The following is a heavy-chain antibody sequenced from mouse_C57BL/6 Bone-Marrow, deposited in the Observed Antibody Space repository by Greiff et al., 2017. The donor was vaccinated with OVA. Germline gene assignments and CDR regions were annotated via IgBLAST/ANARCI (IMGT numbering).Heavy chain of an antibody. Sequence: VQLQQPGAELVMPGASVKLSCKASGFTFTSYWMHWVKQRPGQGLEWIGEIDPSDSYTNYNQQFKGKSTLTVDKSSSTAYMQISSLTSEDTEVYYCAREGDWYFDVWGTGTTVTVSS. V-gene: IGHV1-69*01. J-gene: IGHJ1*03. CDR1: GFTFTSYW. CDR3: AREGDWYFDV. CDR2: IDPSDSYT.